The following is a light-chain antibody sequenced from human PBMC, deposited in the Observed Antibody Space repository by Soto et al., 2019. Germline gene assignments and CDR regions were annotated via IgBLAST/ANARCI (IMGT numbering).Light chain of an antibody. J-gene: IGLJ2*01. Sequence: QLVLTQSPSASASLGASVKLTCTLSSGHSSYAIAWHQQQPEKGPRYLMKLNSDGSHSKGDGIPDRFSGSSSGAERYLTISSLQSEDEADYYCQNWGTGIPNVVFGGGTKVTVL. CDR3: QNWGTGIPNVV. CDR1: SGHSSYA. V-gene: IGLV4-69*01. CDR2: LNSDGSH.